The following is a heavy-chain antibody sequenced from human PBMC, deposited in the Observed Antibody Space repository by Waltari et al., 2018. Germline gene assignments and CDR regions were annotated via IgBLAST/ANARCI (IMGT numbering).Heavy chain of an antibody. D-gene: IGHD1-26*01. CDR2: IYYSGST. V-gene: IGHV4-39*07. J-gene: IGHJ4*02. CDR1: GGSISSSSYY. Sequence: QLQLQESGPGLVKPSETLSLTCTVSGGSISSSSYYWGWIRQPPGKGLEWIGSIYYSGSTYYNLSLKSRVTISVDTSKNQFSLKLSSVTAADTAVYYCASGVSGSYYDYFDYWGQGTLVTVSS. CDR3: ASGVSGSYYDYFDY.